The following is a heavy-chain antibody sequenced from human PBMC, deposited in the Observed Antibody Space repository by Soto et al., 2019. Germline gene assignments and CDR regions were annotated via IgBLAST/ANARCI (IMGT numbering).Heavy chain of an antibody. V-gene: IGHV3-48*02. CDR3: AREIGSITIFGVVTPTFDY. J-gene: IGHJ4*02. Sequence: GGSLRLSCAASGFTFSSYSMNWVRQAPGKGLEWASYISSSSSTIYYADSVKGRFTISRDNAKNSLYLQMNSLRDEDTAVYYCAREIGSITIFGVVTPTFDYWGQGTLVTVSS. CDR1: GFTFSSYS. D-gene: IGHD3-3*01. CDR2: ISSSSSTI.